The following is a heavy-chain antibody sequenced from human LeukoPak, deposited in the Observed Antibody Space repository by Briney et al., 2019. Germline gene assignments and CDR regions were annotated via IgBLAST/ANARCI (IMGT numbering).Heavy chain of an antibody. CDR1: GFSLSTSGVG. CDR3: AHNVPLKYYFDY. V-gene: IGHV2-5*01. CDR2: IYWNDDK. Sequence: SGPTLVNPTQTLTLTCTFSGFSLSTSGVGVGWIRQPPGKALEWLAPIYWNDDKRYSPSLKSRLTITKDTSKNQVVLTMTNMDPVDTATYYCAHNVPLKYYFDYWGQGTLVTVSS. D-gene: IGHD6-6*01. J-gene: IGHJ4*02.